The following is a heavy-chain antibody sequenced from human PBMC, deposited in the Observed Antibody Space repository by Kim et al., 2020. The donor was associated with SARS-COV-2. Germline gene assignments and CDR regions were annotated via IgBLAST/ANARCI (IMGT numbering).Heavy chain of an antibody. V-gene: IGHV3-11*06. CDR2: ISSSSSYT. J-gene: IGHJ2*01. CDR3: ARDGWGYSSSWGDWYFDL. D-gene: IGHD6-13*01. CDR1: GFTFSDYY. Sequence: GGSLRLSCAASGFTFSDYYMSWIRQAPGKGLEWVSYISSSSSYTNYADSVKGRFTISRDNAKNSLYLQMNSLRAEDTAVYYCARDGWGYSSSWGDWYFDLWGRGTLVTVSS.